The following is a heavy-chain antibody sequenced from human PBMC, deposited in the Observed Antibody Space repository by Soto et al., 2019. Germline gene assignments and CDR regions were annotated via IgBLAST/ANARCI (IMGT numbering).Heavy chain of an antibody. D-gene: IGHD2-2*01. Sequence: GASVKVSCKAPGYTFTSNDINWVRQATGQGLEWMGWMNPNSGNTGYAQKFQGRVTMTRNTSISTAYMELSSLRSEDTAVYYCAREVVLVPAANWGQGTLVTVSS. CDR3: AREVVLVPAAN. V-gene: IGHV1-8*01. J-gene: IGHJ4*02. CDR1: GYTFTSND. CDR2: MNPNSGNT.